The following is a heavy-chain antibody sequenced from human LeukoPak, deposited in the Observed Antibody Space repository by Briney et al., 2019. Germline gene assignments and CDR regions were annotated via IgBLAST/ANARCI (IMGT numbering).Heavy chain of an antibody. V-gene: IGHV3-30*04. CDR1: GFTFSSYA. Sequence: GGSLRLSCAASGFTFSSYAMHWVRQAPGKGLEWVAVISYDGSNKYYADSVKGRFTISRDNSKNTLYLQMNSLRAEDTAVYHCARAGRGYFDYWGQGTLVTVSS. CDR2: ISYDGSNK. D-gene: IGHD3-10*01. J-gene: IGHJ4*02. CDR3: ARAGRGYFDY.